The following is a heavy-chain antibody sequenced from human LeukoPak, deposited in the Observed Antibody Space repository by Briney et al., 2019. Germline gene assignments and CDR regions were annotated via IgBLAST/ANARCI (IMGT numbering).Heavy chain of an antibody. CDR2: ISYDGSNK. CDR3: AKDTAAVAEYYFDY. J-gene: IGHJ4*02. V-gene: IGHV3-30*18. D-gene: IGHD6-19*01. CDR1: GFTFSRYC. Sequence: GGSLRLSCAASGFTFSRYCMHWVRQAPGKGLEWVAVISYDGSNKYYADSVKGRFTISRDNSKNTLYLQMNSLRAEDTAVYYCAKDTAAVAEYYFDYWGQGTLVTVSS.